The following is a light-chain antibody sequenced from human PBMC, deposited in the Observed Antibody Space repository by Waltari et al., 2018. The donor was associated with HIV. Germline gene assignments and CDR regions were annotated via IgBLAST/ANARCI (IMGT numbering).Light chain of an antibody. CDR2: SNN. CDR3: ATLDDSLNGPV. J-gene: IGLJ2*01. CDR1: SSNIGDNA. Sequence: QSVLTQPPSVSGTPGQRVTISCSGGSSNIGDNAVSWYQQVPGTAPKLLISSNNRRPSGVPDRFSGSKSGTSASLAISGLQSEDEADYYCATLDDSLNGPVFGGGTKVTVL. V-gene: IGLV1-44*01.